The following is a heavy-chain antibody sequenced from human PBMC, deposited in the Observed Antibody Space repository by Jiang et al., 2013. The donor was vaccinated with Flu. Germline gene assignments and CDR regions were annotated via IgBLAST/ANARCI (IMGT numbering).Heavy chain of an antibody. J-gene: IGHJ6*03. Sequence: GAEVKKPGSSVKVSCKASGGTFSSYAISWVRQAPGQGLEWMGGIIPIFGTANYAQKFQGRVTITADKSTSTAYMELSSLRSEDTAVYYCARATYYDFWSGYLSEIYYYYYMDVWGKGTTVTVSS. CDR1: GGTFSSYA. D-gene: IGHD3-3*01. CDR2: IIPIFGTA. V-gene: IGHV1-69*06. CDR3: ARATYYDFWSGYLSEIYYYYYMDV.